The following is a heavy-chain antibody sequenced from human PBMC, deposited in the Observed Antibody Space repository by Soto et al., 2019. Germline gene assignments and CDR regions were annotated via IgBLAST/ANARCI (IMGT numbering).Heavy chain of an antibody. D-gene: IGHD3-22*01. CDR2: ISYDGSNK. CDR3: AREGGITMIVVLRGYFDY. V-gene: IGHV3-30-3*01. Sequence: LRLSCAASGFTFSSYAMHWVRQAPGKGLEWVAVISYDGSNKYYADSVKGRFTISRDNSKNTLYLQMNSLRAEDTAVYYCAREGGITMIVVLRGYFDYWGQGTLVTVSS. J-gene: IGHJ4*02. CDR1: GFTFSSYA.